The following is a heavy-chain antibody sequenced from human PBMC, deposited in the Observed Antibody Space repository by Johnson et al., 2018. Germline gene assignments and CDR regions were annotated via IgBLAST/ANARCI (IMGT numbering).Heavy chain of an antibody. CDR2: ISYDGSNK. CDR3: ARYCGGDCYGPTRSHYYYYGMDV. Sequence: QVQLVQSGGGVVQPGRSLRLSCAASGFTFSSYGMHWVRQAPGKGLEWVAVISYDGSNKYYADSVKGQFTISRDNSKNTLYLQMNSLRAEDTAGDYCARYCGGDCYGPTRSHYYYYGMDVWGQGTTVTVSS. V-gene: IGHV3-30*03. J-gene: IGHJ6*02. D-gene: IGHD2-21*02. CDR1: GFTFSSYG.